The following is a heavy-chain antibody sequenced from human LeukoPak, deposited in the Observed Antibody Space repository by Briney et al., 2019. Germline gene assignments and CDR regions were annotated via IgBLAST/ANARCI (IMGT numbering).Heavy chain of an antibody. Sequence: PGGSLRLSCAASGFTVSSNYMSWVRQAPGKGLEWVSVIYSGGSTYYADSVKGRFTISRRNSKNTLYLQMNSLRAEDTAVYYCAREGRSSGWYYFDYWGQGTLVTVSS. CDR1: GFTVSSNY. V-gene: IGHV3-53*01. J-gene: IGHJ4*02. CDR2: IYSGGST. D-gene: IGHD6-19*01. CDR3: AREGRSSGWYYFDY.